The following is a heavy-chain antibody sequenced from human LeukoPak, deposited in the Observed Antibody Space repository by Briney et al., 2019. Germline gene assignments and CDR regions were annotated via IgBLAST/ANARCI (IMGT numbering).Heavy chain of an antibody. J-gene: IGHJ5*02. D-gene: IGHD3-10*01. CDR1: GDSISTYY. CDR2: IHDSGTT. Sequence: PSETLSLTCTVSGDSISTYYWSWIRQPPGKGPEWIGYIHDSGTTNYNPSLKSRVTISVDTSKNQFSLSLNSVTAADTAVYFCARGSLLLGYYYGSGTYPNWFDPWGQGTLVTISS. V-gene: IGHV4-59*08. CDR3: ARGSLLLGYYYGSGTYPNWFDP.